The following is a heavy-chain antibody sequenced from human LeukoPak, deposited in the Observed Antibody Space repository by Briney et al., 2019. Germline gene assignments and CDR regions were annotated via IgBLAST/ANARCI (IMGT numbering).Heavy chain of an antibody. CDR2: IWYDGSNE. Sequence: GGSLRLSCAASGFTFSSYAMSWVRQAPGKGLEWVAVIWYDGSNEYYADSVKGRFTISRDNSKNTLYLQMNSLRAEDTAVYYCARPMAVAGTFCPDYWGQGTLVTVSS. V-gene: IGHV3-33*08. CDR1: GFTFSSYA. CDR3: ARPMAVAGTFCPDY. J-gene: IGHJ4*02. D-gene: IGHD6-19*01.